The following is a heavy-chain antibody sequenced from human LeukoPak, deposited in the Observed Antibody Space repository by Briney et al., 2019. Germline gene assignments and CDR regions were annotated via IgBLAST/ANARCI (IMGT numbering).Heavy chain of an antibody. CDR3: ARETYYDILTGYPYFDY. CDR2: IVPIFGTA. J-gene: IGHJ4*02. CDR1: GGTFSSYA. Sequence: SVKVSRKASGGTFSSYAISWVRQAPGQGLEWMGGIVPIFGTANYAQKFQGRVTITADKSTSTAYMELSSLRSEDTAVYYCARETYYDILTGYPYFDYWGQGTLVTVSS. V-gene: IGHV1-69*06. D-gene: IGHD3-9*01.